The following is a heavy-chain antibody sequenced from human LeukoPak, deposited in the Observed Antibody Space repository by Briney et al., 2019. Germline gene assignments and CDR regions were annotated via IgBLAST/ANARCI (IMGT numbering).Heavy chain of an antibody. Sequence: GGSLRLSCAASGFTFNNYAMNWVRQAPGKGLEWVSSISGGGETTYYADSAKGRFTISRDNAKDTLYLQMDSLRAEDTAVYYCARSPLTVTTRLHFDYWGQGTLVTVSS. D-gene: IGHD4-17*01. CDR1: GFTFNNYA. J-gene: IGHJ4*02. CDR3: ARSPLTVTTRLHFDY. V-gene: IGHV3-23*01. CDR2: ISGGGETT.